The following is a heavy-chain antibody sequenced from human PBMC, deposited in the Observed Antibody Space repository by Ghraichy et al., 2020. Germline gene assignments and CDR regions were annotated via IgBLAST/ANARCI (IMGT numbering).Heavy chain of an antibody. D-gene: IGHD5-12*01. V-gene: IGHV3-21*01. Sequence: GESLNISCAASGFTFSNYSMNWVRQAPGKGLEWVSSISGSSSYIYHAESVKGRLTISRDNAKNSLYLQMNSLRAEDTAVYYCARDPGDSDYDYYFDYWGQGTLVTVSS. CDR1: GFTFSNYS. CDR3: ARDPGDSDYDYYFDY. J-gene: IGHJ4*02. CDR2: ISGSSSYI.